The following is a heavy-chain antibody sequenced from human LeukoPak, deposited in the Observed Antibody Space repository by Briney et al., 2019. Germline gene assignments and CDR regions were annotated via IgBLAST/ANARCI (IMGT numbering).Heavy chain of an antibody. Sequence: LETLSLTCAVYGGSFSGYYWSWIRQPPGKGLEWIGEINHSGSTNYNPSLKSRVTISVDTSKNQFSLKLSSVTAADTAVYYCARGRMVRGVTNYGMDVWGKGTTVTVSS. CDR2: INHSGST. V-gene: IGHV4-34*01. D-gene: IGHD3-10*01. CDR3: ARGRMVRGVTNYGMDV. J-gene: IGHJ6*04. CDR1: GGSFSGYY.